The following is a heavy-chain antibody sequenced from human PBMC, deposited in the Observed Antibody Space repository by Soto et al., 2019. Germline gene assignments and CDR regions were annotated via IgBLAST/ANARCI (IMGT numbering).Heavy chain of an antibody. CDR2: ISWDGGST. J-gene: IGHJ6*02. V-gene: IGHV3-43*01. Sequence: GGSLRLSCAASGFTFDDYTMHWVRQAPGKGLEWVSLISWDGGSTYYADSVKGRFTISRDNSKNSLYLQMNSLRTEDTALYYCAKDIEGQLVRTLTYYYGMDVWGQGTTVTVSS. D-gene: IGHD6-13*01. CDR1: GFTFDDYT. CDR3: AKDIEGQLVRTLTYYYGMDV.